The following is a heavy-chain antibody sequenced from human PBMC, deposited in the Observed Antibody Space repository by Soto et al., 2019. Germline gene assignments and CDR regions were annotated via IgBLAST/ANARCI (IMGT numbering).Heavy chain of an antibody. CDR2: IIPILGIA. J-gene: IGHJ5*02. CDR3: ARVPPLGYCSSTSCPPRYP. CDR1: GGTFSSYT. V-gene: IGHV1-69*02. D-gene: IGHD2-2*01. Sequence: GASVKVSCRASGGTFSSYTISWVRQAPGQGLEWMGRIIPILGIANYAQKFQGRVTITADKSTSTAYMELSSLRSEDTAVYYCARVPPLGYCSSTSCPPRYPWGQGTLVTVSS.